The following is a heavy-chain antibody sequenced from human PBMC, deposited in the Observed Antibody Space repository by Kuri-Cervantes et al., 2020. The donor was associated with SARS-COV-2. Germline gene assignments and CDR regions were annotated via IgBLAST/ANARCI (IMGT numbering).Heavy chain of an antibody. CDR1: GFTFSNYG. Sequence: GGSLRLSCAASGFTFSNYGMNWVRQAPGKGLEWLSYISNNDYTIYYADSVKGRFTISRDNAKNSLYLQMNSLRAEDTAVYYCARANVRAILSYYYYYGMDVWGQGTTVTVSS. D-gene: IGHD3-16*02. CDR2: ISNNDYTI. CDR3: ARANVRAILSYYYYYGMDV. V-gene: IGHV3-48*04. J-gene: IGHJ6*02.